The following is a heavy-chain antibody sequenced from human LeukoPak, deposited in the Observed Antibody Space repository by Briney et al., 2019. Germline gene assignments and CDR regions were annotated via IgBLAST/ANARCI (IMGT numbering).Heavy chain of an antibody. J-gene: IGHJ3*02. CDR3: ASWGADDAFDI. CDR1: GFTFSSYE. D-gene: IGHD1-26*01. CDR2: ISSSGSTI. V-gene: IGHV3-48*03. Sequence: GGSLRLSCAASGFTFSSYEMNWVRQAPGKGLEWVSYISSSGSTIYYADSVKGRFTISRDNAKNSLYLQMNSLRAEDTAVYYCASWGADDAFDIWGQGTMVTVSS.